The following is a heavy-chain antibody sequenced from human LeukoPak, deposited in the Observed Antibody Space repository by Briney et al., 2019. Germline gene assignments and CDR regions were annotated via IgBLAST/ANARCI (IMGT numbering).Heavy chain of an antibody. J-gene: IGHJ4*02. D-gene: IGHD3-3*01. CDR3: ARNNDFWSGYHARYDY. V-gene: IGHV5-51*01. CDR2: IYPGDSDT. CDR1: GYSFTSYW. Sequence: GESLKISCKGSGYSFTSYWIGWVRQMPGKGLEWMGIIYPGDSDTRYSPSFQGQVTISADKSISTAYLQWSSLKATDTAMYYCARNNDFWSGYHARYDYWGQGTLVTVSS.